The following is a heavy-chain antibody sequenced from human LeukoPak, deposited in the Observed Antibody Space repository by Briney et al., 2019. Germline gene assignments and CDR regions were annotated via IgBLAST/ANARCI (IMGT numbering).Heavy chain of an antibody. CDR2: IYHSGST. V-gene: IGHV4-30-2*01. CDR3: ARRKYQLPSSFNP. D-gene: IGHD2-2*01. J-gene: IGHJ5*02. Sequence: SQTLSLTCTVSGGSISSGGYYWSWIRQPPGKGLEWIGYIYHSGSTYYNPSLKSRVTISVDRSKNQFSLKLSSVTAADTAVYYCARRKYQLPSSFNPWGQGTLVTVSS. CDR1: GGSISSGGYY.